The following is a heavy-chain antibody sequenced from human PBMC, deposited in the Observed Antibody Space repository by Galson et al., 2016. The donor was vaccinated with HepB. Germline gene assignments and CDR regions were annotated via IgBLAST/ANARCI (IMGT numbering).Heavy chain of an antibody. Sequence: SLRLSCAASGFTFSRFAMHWVRQVPGKGPEYVSAISSNGGSTKYADSVKGRFSISRDNSKNTLYLQMSSLRTEDTAVYYCVKVTRLGSSDPIVDYWGQGTLVTVSS. CDR2: ISSNGGST. D-gene: IGHD6-13*01. CDR1: GFTFSRFA. CDR3: VKVTRLGSSDPIVDY. V-gene: IGHV3-64D*09. J-gene: IGHJ4*02.